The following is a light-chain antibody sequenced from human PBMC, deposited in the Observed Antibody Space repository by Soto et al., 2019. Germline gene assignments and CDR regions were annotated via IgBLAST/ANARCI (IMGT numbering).Light chain of an antibody. Sequence: EILMTQSPATLSVSTGGRATLSRRASQTIGDTLAWYPKKPGQAPGLLIYGASNRATGTPDRFSGSGSGTDFTLTISRLEPEDLAVYYCQQYGTSGTFGQGTKVDTK. CDR1: QTIGDT. V-gene: IGKV3-20*01. CDR3: QQYGTSGT. J-gene: IGKJ1*01. CDR2: GAS.